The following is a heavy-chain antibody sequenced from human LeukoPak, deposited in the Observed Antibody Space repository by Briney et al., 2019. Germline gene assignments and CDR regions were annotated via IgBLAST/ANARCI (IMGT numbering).Heavy chain of an antibody. D-gene: IGHD3-10*01. V-gene: IGHV1-18*01. CDR1: GYTFTNYG. CDR2: ISAYNGKT. Sequence: VASVKVSCKASGYTFTNYGITWVRQAPGQGLEWMGWISAYNGKTSYTQEFQGRVTMTTDTSTSTAYMELKSLRSDDTAVYYCARDHGSGINYYYGMDVWGQGTTVTVSS. CDR3: ARDHGSGINYYYGMDV. J-gene: IGHJ6*02.